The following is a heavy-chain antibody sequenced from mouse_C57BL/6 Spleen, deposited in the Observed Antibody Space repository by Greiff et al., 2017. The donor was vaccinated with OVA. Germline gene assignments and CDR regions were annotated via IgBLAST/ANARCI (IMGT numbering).Heavy chain of an antibody. V-gene: IGHV1-82*01. CDR3: ARDDRYYFDY. CDR1: GYAFSSSW. J-gene: IGHJ2*01. Sequence: VKLVESGPELVKPGASVKISCKASGYAFSSSWMNWVKQRPGKGLEWIGRIYPGDGDTNYNGKFKGKATLTADKSSSTAYMQLSSLSSEDSAVYFCARDDRYYFDYWGQGTTLTVSS. CDR2: IYPGDGDT. D-gene: IGHD2-3*01.